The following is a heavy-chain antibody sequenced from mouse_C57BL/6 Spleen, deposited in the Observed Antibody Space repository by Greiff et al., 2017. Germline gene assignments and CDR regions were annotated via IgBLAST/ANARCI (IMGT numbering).Heavy chain of an antibody. D-gene: IGHD2-4*01. CDR2: IRSKSSNYAT. Sequence: EVQLVESGGGLVQPKGSLKLSCAASGSTFNTYAMHWVRQAPGKGLEWVARIRSKSSNYATYYADSVKDRFTISRDDSQSMLYLQMNNLKTEDTAMYYCVRDGGAYDYDWYFDVWGTGTTVTVSS. J-gene: IGHJ1*03. CDR1: GSTFNTYA. V-gene: IGHV10-3*01. CDR3: VRDGGAYDYDWYFDV.